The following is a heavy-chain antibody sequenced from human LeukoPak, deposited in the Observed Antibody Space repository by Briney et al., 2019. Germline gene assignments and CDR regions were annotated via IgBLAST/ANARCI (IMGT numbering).Heavy chain of an antibody. Sequence: AGGSLRLSCAASGFTFSSYVMSWVRQAPGKGLEWVSAISGSGGSTYYADSVKGRFTISRDNSKNTLYLQMNSLRAEDTAVYYCAKSRETVVVAATFRYWGQGTLVTVSS. CDR2: ISGSGGST. CDR1: GFTFSSYV. CDR3: AKSRETVVVAATFRY. J-gene: IGHJ4*02. D-gene: IGHD2-15*01. V-gene: IGHV3-23*01.